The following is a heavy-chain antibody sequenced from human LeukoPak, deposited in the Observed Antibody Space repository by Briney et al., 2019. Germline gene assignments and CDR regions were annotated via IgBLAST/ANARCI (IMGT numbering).Heavy chain of an antibody. Sequence: SETLSLTCAVSGGSITSGSYYWGWVRQSPEKGLEWIGSVHNSGSTYYIPSLKNRLSISVDRSKNQFSLRLTSVTAAGTAIYYCARDSGNFEIDYWGQGMLVTVSS. J-gene: IGHJ4*02. CDR3: ARDSGNFEIDY. CDR2: VHNSGST. D-gene: IGHD1-26*01. V-gene: IGHV4-39*02. CDR1: GGSITSGSYY.